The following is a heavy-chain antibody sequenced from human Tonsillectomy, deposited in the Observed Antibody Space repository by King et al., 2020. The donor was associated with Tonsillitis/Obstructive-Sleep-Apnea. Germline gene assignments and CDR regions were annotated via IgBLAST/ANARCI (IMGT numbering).Heavy chain of an antibody. J-gene: IGHJ6*02. CDR1: GFTFSSYA. CDR3: ARTDTTADYGMAV. D-gene: IGHD4-17*01. V-gene: IGHV3-30*04. CDR2: ISYDASNK. Sequence: LQLVQSGGGVVQPGRSLRLSCAASGFTFSSYAMHWVRQAPGKGLEWVAVISYDASNKYYADSVKGRFTISRDNSKNTLYLQMNSLRAEDTAVYYCARTDTTADYGMAVWGQGTTVTVSS.